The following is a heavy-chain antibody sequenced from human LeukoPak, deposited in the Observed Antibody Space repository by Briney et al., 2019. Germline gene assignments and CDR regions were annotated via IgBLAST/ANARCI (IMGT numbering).Heavy chain of an antibody. Sequence: SETLSLTCTVSGGSISSYYWSWIRQPPGKGLEWIGYIYYSGSTNYNPSLKSRVTISVDKSKNQFSLKLSSVTAADTAVYYCARFDTAMVFWGQGTLVTVSS. J-gene: IGHJ4*02. CDR2: IYYSGST. D-gene: IGHD5-18*01. CDR1: GGSISSYY. CDR3: ARFDTAMVF. V-gene: IGHV4-59*12.